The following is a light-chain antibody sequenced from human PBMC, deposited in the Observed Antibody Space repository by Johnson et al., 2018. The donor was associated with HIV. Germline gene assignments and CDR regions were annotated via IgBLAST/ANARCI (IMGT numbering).Light chain of an antibody. CDR3: GTWDGGLSIYV. J-gene: IGLJ1*01. CDR1: SSNIGNNY. CDR2: DND. V-gene: IGLV1-51*01. Sequence: QSVLTQPPSMSEAPGQKVTISCSGSSSNIGNNYVSWYQQLPGTAPKLLIYDNDKRPSGIPDRFSASKSDTSATLGITGLQTGDEANYYCGTWDGGLSIYVFGTGTEVTVL.